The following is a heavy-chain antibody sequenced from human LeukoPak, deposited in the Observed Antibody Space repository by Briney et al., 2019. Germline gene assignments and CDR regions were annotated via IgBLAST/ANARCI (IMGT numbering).Heavy chain of an antibody. J-gene: IGHJ6*03. CDR1: GFSFSTYG. Sequence: QSGGSLRLSCTASGFSFSTYGMSWVRQAPGKGPEWVSTISGSGGSTYYADSVKGRFTISRDNAKNSLYLQMNSLRAEDTAVYYCARVPPEMATEGYYYYYYMDVWGKGTTVTVSS. CDR2: ISGSGGST. V-gene: IGHV3-23*01. D-gene: IGHD5-24*01. CDR3: ARVPPEMATEGYYYYYYMDV.